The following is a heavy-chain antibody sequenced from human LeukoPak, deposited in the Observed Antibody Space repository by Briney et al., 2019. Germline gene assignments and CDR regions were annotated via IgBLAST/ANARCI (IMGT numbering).Heavy chain of an antibody. D-gene: IGHD5-12*01. CDR3: ARDSPPRYSGYDWVF. V-gene: IGHV3-7*01. J-gene: IGHJ4*02. CDR2: INQDGSQT. CDR1: GFAFSDYW. Sequence: SGGSLRLSCTVSGFAFSDYWMSWVRQAPGKGLEWLANINQDGSQTSYVDSVRGRFTVSRDNAKNSLYLQMNSLRADDTAVYYCARDSPPRYSGYDWVFWGRGTLVTVSS.